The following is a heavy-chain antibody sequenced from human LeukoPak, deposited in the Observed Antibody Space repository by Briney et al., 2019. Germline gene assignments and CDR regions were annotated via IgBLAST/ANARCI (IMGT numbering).Heavy chain of an antibody. CDR1: GLTFSRYW. CDR2: IKQDGSEK. V-gene: IGHV3-7*01. CDR3: ARGKRNFDY. J-gene: IGHJ4*02. Sequence: GGSLRLSCAASGLTFSRYWMSWVRQAPGKGLEWVANIKQDGSEKYYVDSVKGRFTISRDNPKNSLYLQMNSLRAEDTAVYYCARGKRNFDYWGQGTLVTVSS.